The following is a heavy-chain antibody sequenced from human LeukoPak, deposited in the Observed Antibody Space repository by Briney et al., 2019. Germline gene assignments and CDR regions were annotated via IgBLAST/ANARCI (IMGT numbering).Heavy chain of an antibody. CDR1: GGSFSGYY. CDR2: INHSGST. Sequence: SETLSLTCAVYGGSFSGYYWSWIRQPPGKGLEWIGEINHSGSTNYNPSLKSRVTISVATAKNQFSLQLSSVTAAATAVYYCARGYSSSWQNSRSYYFDYWGQGTLVTVSS. CDR3: ARGYSSSWQNSRSYYFDY. J-gene: IGHJ4*02. D-gene: IGHD6-13*01. V-gene: IGHV4-34*01.